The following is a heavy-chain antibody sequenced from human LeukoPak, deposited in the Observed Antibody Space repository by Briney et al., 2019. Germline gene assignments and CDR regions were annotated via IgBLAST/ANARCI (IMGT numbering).Heavy chain of an antibody. CDR2: INPSGGST. D-gene: IGHD3-22*01. Sequence: ASVKVSCKASGYTFTSYYMHWVRQAPGQGLEWMRIINPSGGSTSYAQKFQGRVTMTRDTSTSTVYMELSSLRSEDTAVYYCARDLGKYTYYYDSSGYYWGQGTLVTVSS. J-gene: IGHJ4*02. V-gene: IGHV1-46*01. CDR1: GYTFTSYY. CDR3: ARDLGKYTYYYDSSGYY.